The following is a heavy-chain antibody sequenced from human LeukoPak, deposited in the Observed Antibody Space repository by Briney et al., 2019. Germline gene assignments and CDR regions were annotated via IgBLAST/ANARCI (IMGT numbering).Heavy chain of an antibody. CDR1: GFTFSSYG. D-gene: IGHD4-17*01. CDR2: IRYDGSNK. Sequence: GGSLRLSCAAPGFTFSSYGMHWVRQAPGKGLEWVAFIRYDGSNKYYADSVKGRFTISRDNSKNTLYLQMNSLRAEDTAVYYCARGFYGDYGVHWFDPWGQGTLVTVSS. V-gene: IGHV3-30*02. J-gene: IGHJ5*02. CDR3: ARGFYGDYGVHWFDP.